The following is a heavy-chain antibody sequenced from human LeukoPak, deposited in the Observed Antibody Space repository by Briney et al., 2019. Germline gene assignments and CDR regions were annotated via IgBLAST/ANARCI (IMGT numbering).Heavy chain of an antibody. Sequence: PGGSLRLSCAASGFTFSSYSIHWVRQGPGKGLEWVAVISYDGNTKYYADSVKGRFTISRDNSKNTLYLQMNSLRAEDTAVYCCTREITFGVFDVWGQGTVVTVSS. D-gene: IGHD1-14*01. V-gene: IGHV3-30-3*01. CDR1: GFTFSSYS. CDR2: ISYDGNTK. CDR3: TREITFGVFDV. J-gene: IGHJ3*01.